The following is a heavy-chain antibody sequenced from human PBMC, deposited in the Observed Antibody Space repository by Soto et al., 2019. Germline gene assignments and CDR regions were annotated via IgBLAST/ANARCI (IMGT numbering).Heavy chain of an antibody. D-gene: IGHD6-19*01. CDR2: IYYSGST. CDR1: GGSVTTSRYY. Sequence: TSETLSLTCTVSGGSVTTSRYYWSWIRQPPGKGLEWIGNIYYSGSTYCNPSLKSRVTISVHTSKIQFSLKLSSVTATDTAVYYCARRSYGSGWFDPWGQGTLVTVSS. J-gene: IGHJ5*02. CDR3: ARRSYGSGWFDP. V-gene: IGHV4-39*01.